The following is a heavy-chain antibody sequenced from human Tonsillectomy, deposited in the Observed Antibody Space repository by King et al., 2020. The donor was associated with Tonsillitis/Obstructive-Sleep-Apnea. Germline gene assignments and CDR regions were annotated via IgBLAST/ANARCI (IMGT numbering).Heavy chain of an antibody. CDR1: RFTFSSYA. V-gene: IGHV3-30*04. Sequence: VQLVESGGGVVQPGRSLRLSCAASRFTFSSYAMHWVRQAPGKGLEWVAVISYDGSNKYYADSVKGRFTISRDNSKNTLYLQMNSLRAEDTAVYYCARDLSYCSSISCFSGCFDYWGQGTLVTVSS. D-gene: IGHD2-2*01. CDR3: ARDLSYCSSISCFSGCFDY. J-gene: IGHJ4*02. CDR2: ISYDGSNK.